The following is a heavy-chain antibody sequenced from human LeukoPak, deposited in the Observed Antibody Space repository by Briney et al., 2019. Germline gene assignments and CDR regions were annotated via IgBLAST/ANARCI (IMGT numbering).Heavy chain of an antibody. CDR2: MNQDGSHR. V-gene: IGHV3-7*01. CDR1: GFTFSSYW. J-gene: IGHJ4*02. D-gene: IGHD1-26*01. Sequence: GGSLRLSCAASGFTFSSYWMSWVRRAPGKGPEWVANMNQDGSHRYYVDSVRGRFTISRDNAENSLYLQMNSLRAEDTAVYYCASQWELHPAFWGQGTLVTVSS. CDR3: ASQWELHPAF.